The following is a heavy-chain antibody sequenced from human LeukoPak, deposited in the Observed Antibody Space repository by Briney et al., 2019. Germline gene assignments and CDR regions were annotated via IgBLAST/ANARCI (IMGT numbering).Heavy chain of an antibody. V-gene: IGHV1-69*13. Sequence: ASVKVSCKASGDTFSNYAINWVRQAPGQGLEWVGGILPILGPTKYAQKLQGRVTISADASTTTVYMELTSLRSEDTALYFCGRAHFSAYDGSEWGQGTLVTVSS. J-gene: IGHJ4*02. D-gene: IGHD3-10*01. CDR2: ILPILGPT. CDR3: GRAHFSAYDGSE. CDR1: GDTFSNYA.